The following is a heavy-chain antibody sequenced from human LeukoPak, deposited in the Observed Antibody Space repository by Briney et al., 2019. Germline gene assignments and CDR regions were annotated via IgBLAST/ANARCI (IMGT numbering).Heavy chain of an antibody. V-gene: IGHV1-18*01. D-gene: IGHD6-13*01. CDR1: GYTFTSYG. CDR2: ISAYNGNT. Sequence: ASVKVSCKASGYTFTSYGISWVRQAPGQGLEWMGWISAYNGNTNCAQKLQGRVTMTTDTSTSTAYMELRSLRSDDTAVYYCARLAPLYSSSWYQSPCDAFDIWGQGTMVTVSS. CDR3: ARLAPLYSSSWYQSPCDAFDI. J-gene: IGHJ3*02.